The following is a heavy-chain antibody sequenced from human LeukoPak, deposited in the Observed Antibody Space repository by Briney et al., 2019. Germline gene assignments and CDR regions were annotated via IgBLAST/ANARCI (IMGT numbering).Heavy chain of an antibody. CDR3: ARESGKYCSGGSRYRRPFDY. J-gene: IGHJ4*02. CDR1: GFTFSSYS. CDR2: ISSSSSYI. D-gene: IGHD2-15*01. V-gene: IGHV3-21*01. Sequence: GGSLRLSCAASGFTFSSYSMNWVRQAPGKGLEWVSSISSSSSYIYYADSVKGRFTISRDNAKNSLYLQMNSLRAEDTAVYYCARESGKYCSGGSRYRRPFDYWGQGTLVTVSS.